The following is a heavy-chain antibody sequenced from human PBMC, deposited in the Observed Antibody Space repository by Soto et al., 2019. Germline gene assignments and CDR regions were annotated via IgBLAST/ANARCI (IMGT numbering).Heavy chain of an antibody. D-gene: IGHD4-4*01. CDR2: ISWNSGSI. V-gene: IGHV3-9*01. CDR3: AKDYRTYGMDV. CDR1: GFTFDDYA. Sequence: PGGSLRLSCAASGFTFDDYAMHWVRQAPGKGLEWVSGISWNSGSIGYADSVKGRFTISRDNAKNSLYLQMNSLRAEDTALYYCAKDYRTYGMDVWGQGTTVTVSS. J-gene: IGHJ6*02.